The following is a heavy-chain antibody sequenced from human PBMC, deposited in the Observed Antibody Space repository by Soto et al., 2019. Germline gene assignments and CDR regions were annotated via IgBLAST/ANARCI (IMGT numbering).Heavy chain of an antibody. CDR2: ISYDGSNQ. V-gene: IGHV3-30*18. Sequence: QVQLVESGGGVVQPGRSLRLSCAASGFTFSDYGMHWVRQAPGKGLEWVTIISYDGSNQYYSDSVKGRFTISRDNSETTLYLQMNSLRLEDTGVYYCAKALGELSPESYDHWGQGVLVTVSS. D-gene: IGHD3-16*02. CDR1: GFTFSDYG. CDR3: AKALGELSPESYDH. J-gene: IGHJ4*02.